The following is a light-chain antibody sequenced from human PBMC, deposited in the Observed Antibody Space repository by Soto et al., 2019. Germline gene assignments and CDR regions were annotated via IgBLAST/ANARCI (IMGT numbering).Light chain of an antibody. CDR1: HRVSSY. V-gene: IGKV3-20*01. J-gene: IGKJ1*01. CDR2: ATS. Sequence: EIVLTQSPATLSVSPGERATLSCRASHRVSSYLAWYKQKPGQAPRLLIFATSTRATGIPARFSGSGSGTDFTLTIRRLEPEDFAEDYCQQYGSSGTFGQRTKVDIK. CDR3: QQYGSSGT.